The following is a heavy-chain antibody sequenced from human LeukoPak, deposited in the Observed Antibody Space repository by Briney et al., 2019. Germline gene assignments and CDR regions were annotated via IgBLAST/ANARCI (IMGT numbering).Heavy chain of an antibody. CDR1: GYTFTSYG. J-gene: IGHJ4*02. D-gene: IGHD2-15*01. CDR2: ISAYNGNT. V-gene: IGHV1-18*01. Sequence: ASVKVSCKASGYTFTSYGISWVRQAPGQGLEWMGRISAYNGNTNYAQKLQGRVTMTTDTSTSTAYMELRSLRSDDTAVYYCARVTWGGGYFDYWGQGTLVTVSS. CDR3: ARVTWGGGYFDY.